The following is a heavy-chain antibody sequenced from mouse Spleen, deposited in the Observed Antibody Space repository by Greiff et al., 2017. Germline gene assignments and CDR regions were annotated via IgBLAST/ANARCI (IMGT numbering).Heavy chain of an antibody. D-gene: IGHD4-1*01. CDR3: ATGYFDY. Sequence: EVKLVESGGGLVKPGGSLKLSCAASGFTFSSYAMSWVRQTPEKRLEWVATISSGGSYTYYPDSVKGRFTISRDNAKNTLYLQMSSLRSEDTAMYYCATGYFDYWGQGTTLTVSS. J-gene: IGHJ2*01. V-gene: IGHV5-9-1*01. CDR2: ISSGGSYT. CDR1: GFTFSSYA.